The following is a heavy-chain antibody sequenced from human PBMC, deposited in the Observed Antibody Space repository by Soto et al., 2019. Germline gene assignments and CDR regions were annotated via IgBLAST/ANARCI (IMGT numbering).Heavy chain of an antibody. D-gene: IGHD2-2*01. CDR2: IRSKANSYAT. CDR1: GFTFSGSA. J-gene: IGHJ4*02. V-gene: IGHV3-73*02. Sequence: EVQLVESGGGLVQPGGSLKLSCAASGFTFSGSAMHWVRQASGKGLEWVGRIRSKANSYATAYAASVKGRFTISRDDSKNTAYLPMNSLKTEDTAVYCCTTHKGQLPHYWGQGTLVTVSS. CDR3: TTHKGQLPHY.